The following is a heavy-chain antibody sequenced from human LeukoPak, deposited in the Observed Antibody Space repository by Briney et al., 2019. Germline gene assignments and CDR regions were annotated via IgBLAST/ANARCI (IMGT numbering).Heavy chain of an antibody. J-gene: IGHJ4*02. D-gene: IGHD6-13*01. CDR2: IYHSGST. Sequence: SETLSLTCTVSGYSISSGYYWGWIRQPPGKGLEWIGSIYHSGSTYYNLSLKSRVTISVDTSKNQFSLKLSSVTAADTAVYYCARGQQLDLDYWGQGTLVTVSS. CDR3: ARGQQLDLDY. V-gene: IGHV4-38-2*02. CDR1: GYSISSGYY.